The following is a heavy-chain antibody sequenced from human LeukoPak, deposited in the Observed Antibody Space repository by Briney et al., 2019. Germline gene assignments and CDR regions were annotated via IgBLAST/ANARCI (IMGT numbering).Heavy chain of an antibody. D-gene: IGHD3-3*01. V-gene: IGHV3-21*06. CDR3: ARGSTSGYYSDY. CDR1: GFIFSSYT. CDR2: ISSASSYI. Sequence: GGSLRLSCAASGFIFSSYTMNWVRQAPGKGLEWVSPISSASSYIYYADSVKGRFTISRDNAKNSLYLQMNSLRAEDTAVYYCARGSTSGYYSDYWGQGTLVTVSS. J-gene: IGHJ4*02.